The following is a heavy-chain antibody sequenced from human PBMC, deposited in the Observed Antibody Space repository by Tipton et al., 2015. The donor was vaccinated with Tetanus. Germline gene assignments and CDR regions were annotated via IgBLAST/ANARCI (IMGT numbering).Heavy chain of an antibody. CDR2: INHSGSP. V-gene: IGHV4-34*01. CDR1: GGSFSGYY. J-gene: IGHJ4*02. D-gene: IGHD6-6*01. Sequence: TLSLTCAVYGGSFSGYYWSWIRQPPGKGLEWIGEINHSGSPNYNPSLKSRVTISVDTSKNQFSLKLSSVTAADTAVYYCARTEEYSSSSVFDYWGQGTLVTVSS. CDR3: ARTEEYSSSSVFDY.